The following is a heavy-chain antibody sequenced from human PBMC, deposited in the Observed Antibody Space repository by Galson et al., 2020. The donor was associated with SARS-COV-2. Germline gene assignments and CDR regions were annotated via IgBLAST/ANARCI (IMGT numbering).Heavy chain of an antibody. V-gene: IGHV4-34*01. CDR2: INHSGTA. CDR3: ARADLRFFDWFHY. Sequence: SETLSLTCAVYGASFSGYYWGWLRQPPGGGLEWIGDINHSGTANYNPSLKSRVTISVDTSEKQLSLNLNSVTAADTAVYYCARADLRFFDWFHYWGQGSLVTVSS. J-gene: IGHJ5*01. CDR1: GASFSGYY. D-gene: IGHD3-3*01.